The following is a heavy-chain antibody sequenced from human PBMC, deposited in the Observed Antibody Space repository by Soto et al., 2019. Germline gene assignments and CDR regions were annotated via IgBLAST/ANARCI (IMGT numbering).Heavy chain of an antibody. D-gene: IGHD3-16*01. V-gene: IGHV4-59*08. CDR3: ARLGGGVLYYYYYMDV. CDR1: GGSISSYY. J-gene: IGHJ6*03. Sequence: SETLSLTCTVSGGSISSYYWSWIRQPPGKGLEWIGYIYYSGSTNYNPSLKSRVTISVDTSKNQFSLKLSSVTAADTAVYYCARLGGGVLYYYYYMDVWGKGTTVTVS. CDR2: IYYSGST.